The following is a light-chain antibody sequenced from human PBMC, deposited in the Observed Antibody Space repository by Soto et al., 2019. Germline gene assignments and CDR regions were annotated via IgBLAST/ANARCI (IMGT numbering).Light chain of an antibody. Sequence: QSALTQPASVSGSPGQSITISCTGTSSDVGGYNYVSWYQQHPGKAPKLMIYDVSNRPSGVSNRISGSKSGNTASLTISGLKAEDEADYYCSSYTKSSSLVFETGTKLTAL. CDR3: SSYTKSSSLV. V-gene: IGLV2-14*03. CDR2: DVS. J-gene: IGLJ1*01. CDR1: SSDVGGYNY.